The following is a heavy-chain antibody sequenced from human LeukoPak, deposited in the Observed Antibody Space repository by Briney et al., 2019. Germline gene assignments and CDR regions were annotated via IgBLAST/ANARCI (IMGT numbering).Heavy chain of an antibody. CDR2: INHSGSINHSGST. Sequence: SETLSLTCAVYGGSFSGYSWSWIRQPPGQGLEGIGEINHSGSINHSGSTNYNPSLNRRVTISVDASRNQFSLKLSSVTAADTAMYYCARGVRYCSSTSCREYFQYWGQGTLVPVSS. V-gene: IGHV4-34*01. CDR3: ARGVRYCSSTSCREYFQY. D-gene: IGHD2-2*01. CDR1: GGSFSGYS. J-gene: IGHJ1*01.